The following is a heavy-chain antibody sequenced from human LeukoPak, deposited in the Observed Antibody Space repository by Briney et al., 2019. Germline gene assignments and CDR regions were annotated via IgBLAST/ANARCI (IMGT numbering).Heavy chain of an antibody. CDR2: IDHGGRT. D-gene: IGHD4-17*01. J-gene: IGHJ4*02. Sequence: SETLSLTCAVHGGSFSSSYWSWIRQPPGKGLEWIGEIDHGGRTNYNPSLKGRVTISLDASKNQALLKLTSVTAADTALYYCATHPNADYDWGQGTLVTVSS. V-gene: IGHV4-34*01. CDR3: ATHPNADYD. CDR1: GGSFSSSY.